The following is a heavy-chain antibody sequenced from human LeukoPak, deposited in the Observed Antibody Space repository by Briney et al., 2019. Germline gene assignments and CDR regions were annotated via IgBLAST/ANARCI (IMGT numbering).Heavy chain of an antibody. Sequence: GGSLRLSCAASGFTFSSYSMNWVRQAPGKGLEWVSSISSSSSYIYYADSVKGRFTISRDNAKNSLYLQMNSLRAEDTAVYYCARDAGYSSSWYPYYFDYWGQGTLVTVSS. CDR3: ARDAGYSSSWYPYYFDY. D-gene: IGHD6-13*01. J-gene: IGHJ4*02. CDR2: ISSSSSYI. V-gene: IGHV3-21*01. CDR1: GFTFSSYS.